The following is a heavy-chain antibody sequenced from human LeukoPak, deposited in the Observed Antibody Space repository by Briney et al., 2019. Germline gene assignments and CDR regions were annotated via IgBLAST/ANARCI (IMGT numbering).Heavy chain of an antibody. CDR2: IRGDGSST. J-gene: IGHJ4*02. Sequence: GGSLRLSCAASGFTFGTHTMHWVRQVPGMGLEYVSAIRGDGSSTYYADSVKGRFTISRDDSKNTLYLQMGSLRAEDMAVYYCARGYCSGGGCYRYFDYWGQGTLVTVSS. V-gene: IGHV3-64*02. D-gene: IGHD2-15*01. CDR1: GFTFGTHT. CDR3: ARGYCSGGGCYRYFDY.